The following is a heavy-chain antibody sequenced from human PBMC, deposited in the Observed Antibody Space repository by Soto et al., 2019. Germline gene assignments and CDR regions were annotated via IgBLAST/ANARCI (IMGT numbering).Heavy chain of an antibody. V-gene: IGHV3-30*18. CDR1: GFTFSSYG. CDR3: AEDVGRGGRGAFEI. CDR2: ISYDGSNK. Sequence: QVQLVESGGGVVQPGRSLRLSCAASGFTFSSYGMHWVRQAPGKGLEWVALISYDGSNKYYADSVKGRFTISRDNSKCTGYLRMNSLRTEDTGVCYCAEDVGRGGRGAFEIWGQGTMVTVSS. D-gene: IGHD1-26*01. J-gene: IGHJ3*02.